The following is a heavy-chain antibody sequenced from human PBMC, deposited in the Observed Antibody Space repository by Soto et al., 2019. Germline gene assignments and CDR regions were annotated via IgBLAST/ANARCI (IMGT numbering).Heavy chain of an antibody. Sequence: QVQLVESGGGVVQPGRSLRLSCAASGFTFSSYGMHWVRQAPGKGLEWVAVIWYDGSNKYYADSVKGRFTISRDNSKNTLYLQMNSLRAEDTAVYYCARDLQGFLEWLPAASYYYYYYGMDVWGQGTTVTVSS. CDR2: IWYDGSNK. CDR3: ARDLQGFLEWLPAASYYYYYYGMDV. J-gene: IGHJ6*02. D-gene: IGHD3-3*01. V-gene: IGHV3-33*01. CDR1: GFTFSSYG.